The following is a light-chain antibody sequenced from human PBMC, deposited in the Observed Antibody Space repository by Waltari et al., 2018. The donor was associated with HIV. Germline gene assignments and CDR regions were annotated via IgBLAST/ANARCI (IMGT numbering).Light chain of an antibody. CDR3: QAWDNTTPI. CDR1: QLGAKF. Sequence: SYELTQPTSVSVSPGQTASITCYGAQLGAKFASWYQQRPTQAPVMVIFQDTERPSGIPERFSGSNSGNSATLTISGTQTFDEADYFCQAWDNTTPIFGGGTKLTVL. CDR2: QDT. V-gene: IGLV3-1*01. J-gene: IGLJ2*01.